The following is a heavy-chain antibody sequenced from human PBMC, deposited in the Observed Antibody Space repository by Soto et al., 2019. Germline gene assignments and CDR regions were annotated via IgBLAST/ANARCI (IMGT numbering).Heavy chain of an antibody. D-gene: IGHD1-26*01. Sequence: PSETLSLTCAVSGYSISSGYYWGWIRQPPEKVLVWIGSIYHSGSTYYNPSLKSRVTISVDTSKNQFSLKLSSVTAADTAVYSCARDNVVGATSFYYYYYGMDVWGQGTTVTVSS. CDR3: ARDNVVGATSFYYYYYGMDV. J-gene: IGHJ6*02. CDR1: GYSISSGYY. V-gene: IGHV4-38-2*02. CDR2: IYHSGST.